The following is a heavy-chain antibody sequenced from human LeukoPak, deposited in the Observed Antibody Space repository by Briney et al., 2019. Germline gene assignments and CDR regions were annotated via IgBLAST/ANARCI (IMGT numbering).Heavy chain of an antibody. D-gene: IGHD3-22*01. CDR2: IYTSGST. Sequence: SETLSLTCTVSGGSISSYYWSWIRLPAGEGLEWIGRIYTSGSTNYNPSLKSRVTMSVDTSKNQFSLKLSSVTAADTAVYYCASGRGVKYYYDSSGHYLDYCGQGTLVTVSS. V-gene: IGHV4-4*07. CDR1: GGSISSYY. CDR3: ASGRGVKYYYDSSGHYLDY. J-gene: IGHJ4*02.